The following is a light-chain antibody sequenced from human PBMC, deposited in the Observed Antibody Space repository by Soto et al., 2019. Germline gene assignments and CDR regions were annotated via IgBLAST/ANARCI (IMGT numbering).Light chain of an antibody. CDR2: DAS. J-gene: IGKJ1*01. Sequence: DIQMSQSRSSLSASLGDRVTIAGLASQSISTWLAWYQQRPGKAPNLLIYDASSLESGVPTRFSGSRSGTEFTLTINNLQPDDFATYYCQQYDTYAWTFGQGTKVDIK. CDR3: QQYDTYAWT. CDR1: QSISTW. V-gene: IGKV1-5*01.